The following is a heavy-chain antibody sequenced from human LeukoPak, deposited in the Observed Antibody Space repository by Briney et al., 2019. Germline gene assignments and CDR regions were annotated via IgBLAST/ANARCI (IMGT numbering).Heavy chain of an antibody. D-gene: IGHD3-22*01. CDR1: GYAFTYYY. J-gene: IGHJ4*02. V-gene: IGHV1-2*02. CDR2: INPRTGGT. CDR3: AKDHYYENRHVDF. Sequence: ASVKVSCTTSGYAFTYYYIHWVRQAPGQGLEWVGWINPRTGGTNYAQKFQGRVTLSRDTSISTAYLELRSLRSDDTALYYCAKDHYYENRHVDFWGPGTLVTVSP.